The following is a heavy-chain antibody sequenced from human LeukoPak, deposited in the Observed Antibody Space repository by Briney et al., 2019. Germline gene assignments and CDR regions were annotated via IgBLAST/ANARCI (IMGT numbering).Heavy chain of an antibody. V-gene: IGHV4-34*01. CDR1: GGSFSGYY. CDR2: INHSGSA. J-gene: IGHJ6*02. Sequence: SETLSLTCAVYGGSFSGYYWSWIHQPPGKGLEWIGEINHSGSANYNPSLKSRVTISVDTSKNQFSLKLSSVTAADTAVYYCARCQYYYGMDVWGQGTTVTVSS. CDR3: ARCQYYYGMDV.